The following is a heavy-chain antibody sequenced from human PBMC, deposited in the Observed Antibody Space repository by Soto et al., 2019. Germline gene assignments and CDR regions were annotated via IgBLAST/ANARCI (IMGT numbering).Heavy chain of an antibody. CDR3: AKDYLAAVAGALNY. CDR1: GFTFSSYE. D-gene: IGHD6-19*01. CDR2: ISSSGSTI. V-gene: IGHV3-48*03. Sequence: EVQLVESGGGLVQPGGSLRLSCAASGFTFSSYEMNWVRQAPGKGLEWVSYISSSGSTIYYADSVKGRFTISRDNAKNSLYLQMNSLRAEDTAVYYCAKDYLAAVAGALNYWGQGTLVTVSS. J-gene: IGHJ4*02.